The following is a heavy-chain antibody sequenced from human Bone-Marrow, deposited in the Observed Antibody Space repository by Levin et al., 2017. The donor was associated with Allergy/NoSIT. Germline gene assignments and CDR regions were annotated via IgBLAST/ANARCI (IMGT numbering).Heavy chain of an antibody. CDR2: IYYSGST. J-gene: IGHJ3*02. V-gene: IGHV4-31*03. CDR3: ASTHNYYDSSGYLGAFDI. D-gene: IGHD3-22*01. CDR1: GGSISSGGYY. Sequence: SETLSLTCTVSGGSISSGGYYWSWIRQHPGKGLEWIGYIYYSGSTYYNPSLKSRVTISVDTSKNQFSLKLSSVTAADTAVYYCASTHNYYDSSGYLGAFDIWGQGTMVTVSS.